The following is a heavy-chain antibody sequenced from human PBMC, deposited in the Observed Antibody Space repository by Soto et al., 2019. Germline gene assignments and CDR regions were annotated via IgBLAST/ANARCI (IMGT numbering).Heavy chain of an antibody. Sequence: QVQLVQSGAEVKKPGSSVKVSCKASGGTFSSYAISWVRQAPGQGLEWMGGIITIFGTANYAQKFQGRVTITADESTSTAYMYLSSLRSEDTAVYYCARDQNFGGDCYYCFDPWGQGTLVTVSS. J-gene: IGHJ5*02. D-gene: IGHD2-21*02. CDR1: GGTFSSYA. CDR2: IITIFGTA. V-gene: IGHV1-69*01. CDR3: ARDQNFGGDCYYCFDP.